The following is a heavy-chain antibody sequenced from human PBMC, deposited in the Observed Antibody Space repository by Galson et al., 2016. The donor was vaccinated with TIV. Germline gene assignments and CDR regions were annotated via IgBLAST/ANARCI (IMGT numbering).Heavy chain of an antibody. Sequence: SLRLSCAASGFTFSTQSMNWFRQAPGRGLEWISYIRSSGAAIYYADSVKGLFTISRDNVKNSLYLQMNSLRAEDTAVYYCARGLGNSNYYTHRFDPWGHGTLVTVSS. D-gene: IGHD4-11*01. CDR2: IRSSGAAI. J-gene: IGHJ5*02. CDR3: ARGLGNSNYYTHRFDP. V-gene: IGHV3-48*01. CDR1: GFTFSTQS.